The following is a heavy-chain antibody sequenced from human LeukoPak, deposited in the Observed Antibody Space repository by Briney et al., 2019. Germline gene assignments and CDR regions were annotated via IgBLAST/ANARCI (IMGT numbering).Heavy chain of an antibody. Sequence: GGSLRLSCAASGFTFSSYWMSWVRQAPGKGLEWVANIKQDGSEKYYVDSVKGRFTTSRDNAKNSLYLQMNSLRAEDTAAYYCARESLPYYDFWSGYRGGWFDPWGQGTLVTVSS. CDR2: IKQDGSEK. CDR3: ARESLPYYDFWSGYRGGWFDP. D-gene: IGHD3-3*01. J-gene: IGHJ5*02. CDR1: GFTFSSYW. V-gene: IGHV3-7*01.